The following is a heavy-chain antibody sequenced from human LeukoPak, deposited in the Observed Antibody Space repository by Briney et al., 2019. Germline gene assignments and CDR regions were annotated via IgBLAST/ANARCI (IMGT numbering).Heavy chain of an antibody. D-gene: IGHD3-22*01. CDR1: GFTFSSYA. CDR3: ARAPRLSYYDSSGYSYDYGMDV. V-gene: IGHV3-23*01. Sequence: GGSLRLSCAASGFTFSSYAMSWVRQAPGKGLEWVSAISGSGGSTYYADSVKGRFTISRDNSKNTLYLQMNSLRAEDTAVYYCARAPRLSYYDSSGYSYDYGMDVWGQGTTVTVSS. CDR2: ISGSGGST. J-gene: IGHJ6*02.